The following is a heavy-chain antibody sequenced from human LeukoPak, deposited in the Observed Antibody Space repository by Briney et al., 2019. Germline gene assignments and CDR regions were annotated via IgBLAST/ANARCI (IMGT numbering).Heavy chain of an antibody. D-gene: IGHD5-18*01. CDR2: IYPGDSDT. Sequence: GESLMISCKASGYMFTTHWIGWVRHMPAKGLEWMGIIYPGDSDTRYSPSFQGQVTISADKSIGTAYLQWSSLKASDTAMYYCARVPSKWIQLSDYWGQGTLVSVSS. J-gene: IGHJ4*02. CDR1: GYMFTTHW. CDR3: ARVPSKWIQLSDY. V-gene: IGHV5-51*01.